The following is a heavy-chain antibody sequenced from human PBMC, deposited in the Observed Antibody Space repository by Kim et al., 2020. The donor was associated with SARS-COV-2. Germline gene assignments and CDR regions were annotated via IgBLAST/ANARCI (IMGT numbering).Heavy chain of an antibody. D-gene: IGHD1-26*01. CDR3: ARDAVGATYTGDY. J-gene: IGHJ4*02. Sequence: SNTSLKSRVTISVDTSKNQFSLKLSSVTAADTAVYYCARDAVGATYTGDYWGQGTLVTVSS. V-gene: IGHV4-34*01.